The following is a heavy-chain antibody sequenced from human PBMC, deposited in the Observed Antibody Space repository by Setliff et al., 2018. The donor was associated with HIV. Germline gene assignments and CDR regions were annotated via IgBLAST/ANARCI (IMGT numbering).Heavy chain of an antibody. J-gene: IGHJ5*02. D-gene: IGHD1-1*01. CDR3: ARVRTSYNFWVGDVSDP. Sequence: ASVKVSCKASGYNFTNYGINWVRQDPGQGLEWMGWINTNTGCPTHAQAFRGRFVFSLDTSVSTAYLEISSLEAEDTAVYFCARVRTSYNFWVGDVSDPWGQGTLVTVSS. V-gene: IGHV7-4-1*02. CDR1: GYNFTNYG. CDR2: INTNTGCP.